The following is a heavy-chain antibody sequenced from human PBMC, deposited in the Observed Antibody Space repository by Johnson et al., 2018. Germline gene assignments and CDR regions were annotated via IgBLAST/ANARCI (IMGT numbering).Heavy chain of an antibody. D-gene: IGHD1-26*01. V-gene: IGHV3-23*04. CDR2: ISGSGDNT. Sequence: VQLVQSGGGVVQPGGSLRLSCAASGFTFSSFAMRWVRQAPGKGLEWVSTISGSGDNTYYAESVKGRFTISRDNSKKTLYWQMNSLGAEDTAVYYCARPGTYGAWWEYNYGMDVWGQGTTVTVSS. CDR3: ARPGTYGAWWEYNYGMDV. J-gene: IGHJ6*02. CDR1: GFTFSSFA.